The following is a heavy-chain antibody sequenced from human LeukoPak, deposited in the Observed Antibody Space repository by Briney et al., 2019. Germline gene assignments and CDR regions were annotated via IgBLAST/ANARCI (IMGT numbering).Heavy chain of an antibody. Sequence: SVKVSCKVSGGTFSSYAISWVRQAPGQGLEWMGGIIPIFGTANYAQKFQGRVTITADESTSTAYMELSSLRSEDTAVYYCARRVPEVGYSYGYFDYWGQGTLVTVSS. CDR1: GGTFSSYA. CDR2: IIPIFGTA. D-gene: IGHD5-18*01. J-gene: IGHJ4*02. CDR3: ARRVPEVGYSYGYFDY. V-gene: IGHV1-69*13.